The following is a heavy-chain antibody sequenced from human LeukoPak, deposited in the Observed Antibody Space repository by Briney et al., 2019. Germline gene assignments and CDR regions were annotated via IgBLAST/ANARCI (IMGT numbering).Heavy chain of an antibody. CDR1: GFTFSSYS. CDR3: ARDHDYYDSSGKPPYYYYYMDV. V-gene: IGHV3-48*01. Sequence: PGGSLRLSCAASGFTFSSYSMNWVRQAPGKGLEWVSYISSSSSTIYYADAVKGRFTISRDNAKNSLYLQMNSLRAEDTAVYYCARDHDYYDSSGKPPYYYYYMDVWGKGTTVTVSS. CDR2: ISSSSSTI. D-gene: IGHD3-22*01. J-gene: IGHJ6*03.